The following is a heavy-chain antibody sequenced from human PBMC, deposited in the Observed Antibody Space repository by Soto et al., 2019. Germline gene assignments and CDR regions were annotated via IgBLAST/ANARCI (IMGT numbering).Heavy chain of an antibody. CDR2: ISSDGSDT. V-gene: IGHV3-74*01. CDR3: ARVSCSSTTCKVPFDY. J-gene: IGHJ4*02. D-gene: IGHD2-2*01. CDR1: GFTFSTYY. Sequence: GSLRLSCAASGFTFSTYYMHWVRQAPGKGLVWVSRISSDGSDTPYADSVKGRFTISRDNAKNTLYLQMNSLRAEDTAVYYCARVSCSSTTCKVPFDYWGQGTLVTVSS.